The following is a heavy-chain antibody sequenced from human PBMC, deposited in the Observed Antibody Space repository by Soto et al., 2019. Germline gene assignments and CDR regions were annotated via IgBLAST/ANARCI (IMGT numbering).Heavy chain of an antibody. D-gene: IGHD2-21*01. Sequence: EVQLLESGGGLVQPGGSLRLSCAASGFTFSNYAMSWVRQAPGKGLEWVSGFSGSGDSTYYADSVKGRFTISRDNSKNTLYLQMNSLRAEDTDVYYCAKDFPAISWGQGALVTVSS. CDR3: AKDFPAIS. V-gene: IGHV3-23*01. J-gene: IGHJ4*02. CDR2: FSGSGDST. CDR1: GFTFSNYA.